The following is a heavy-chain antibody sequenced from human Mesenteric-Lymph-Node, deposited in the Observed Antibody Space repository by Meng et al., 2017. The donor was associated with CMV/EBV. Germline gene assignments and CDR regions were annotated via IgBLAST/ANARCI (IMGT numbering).Heavy chain of an antibody. J-gene: IGHJ4*02. V-gene: IGHV4-34*01. CDR1: GWLFSGYH. D-gene: IGHD2-2*01. CDR3: ARQPCSSTSCPIDY. Sequence: PGYGWLFSGYHWGWIRQPPGKGLEWIGEINHSGSTNYNPSLKSRVTISVDTSKNQFSLKLSSVTAADTAVYYCARQPCSSTSCPIDYWGQGTLVTVSS. CDR2: INHSGST.